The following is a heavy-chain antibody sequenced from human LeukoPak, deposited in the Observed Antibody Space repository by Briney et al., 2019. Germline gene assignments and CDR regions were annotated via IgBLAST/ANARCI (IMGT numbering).Heavy chain of an antibody. Sequence: SETLSLTCTVSGGSISSYYWSWIRQPPGKGLEWIGYIYYSGSTNYNPSLKSRVTISVDTSKNQFSLKLSSVTAADTAVYYCARDGYYYGSGSYYYYGMDVWGQGTTATVSS. V-gene: IGHV4-59*01. D-gene: IGHD3-10*01. CDR3: ARDGYYYGSGSYYYYGMDV. J-gene: IGHJ6*02. CDR2: IYYSGST. CDR1: GGSISSYY.